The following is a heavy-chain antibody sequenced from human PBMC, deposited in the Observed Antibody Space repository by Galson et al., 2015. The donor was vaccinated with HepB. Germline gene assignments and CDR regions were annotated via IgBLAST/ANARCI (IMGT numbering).Heavy chain of an antibody. D-gene: IGHD1-26*01. CDR1: GYTFTSYA. J-gene: IGHJ4*02. Sequence: SVKVSCKASGYTFTSYAMHWVRQAPGQRLEWMGWINAGNGNTKYSQKFQGRVTITRDTSASTAYMELSSLRSEDTAVYYCAREPIVGATRNYFDYWGQGTLVTVSS. CDR3: AREPIVGATRNYFDY. V-gene: IGHV1-3*01. CDR2: INAGNGNT.